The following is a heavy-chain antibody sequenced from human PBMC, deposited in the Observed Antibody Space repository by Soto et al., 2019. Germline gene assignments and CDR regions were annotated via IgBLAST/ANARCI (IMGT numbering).Heavy chain of an antibody. CDR3: TRHEGGAAADRPLDY. D-gene: IGHD6-13*01. V-gene: IGHV1-18*01. CDR1: GYIFASYG. Sequence: ASVKVSCKASGYIFASYGISWVRQAPGQGLEWMGWISPYNGNTNCAQKFQGRVTMTTDRSTSTAYMELRSLTSDDTAVYYCTRHEGGAAADRPLDYWGQGTLVTVSS. CDR2: ISPYNGNT. J-gene: IGHJ4*02.